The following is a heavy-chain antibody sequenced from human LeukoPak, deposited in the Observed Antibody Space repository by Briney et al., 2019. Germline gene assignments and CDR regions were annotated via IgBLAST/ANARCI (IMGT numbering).Heavy chain of an antibody. CDR3: AKVGYDSSAIFGDFDY. J-gene: IGHJ4*02. D-gene: IGHD3-22*01. CDR2: IRYDGSNK. CDR1: GFTFSSYG. V-gene: IGHV3-30*02. Sequence: GGSLRLSCAASGFTFSSYGMHWVRQAPGKGLEWVAFIRYDGSNKYYADSVKGRFAISRDNSKNTLYLQMNSLRAEDTAVYYCAKVGYDSSAIFGDFDYWGQGTLVTVSS.